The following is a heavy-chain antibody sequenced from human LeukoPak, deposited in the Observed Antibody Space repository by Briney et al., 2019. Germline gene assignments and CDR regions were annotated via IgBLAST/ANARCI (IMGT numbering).Heavy chain of an antibody. D-gene: IGHD4-17*01. Sequence: GGPLTLSCTASGFTLSSYRMSWVRQAPGKGLEWVDNIKQDGSEKYYVDSVKGQFIISRDNAKNSLYLQMNSLRAEDTAVYYCARDTYGDFIYYYYYGMDVWGKGTTVTVSS. CDR3: ARDTYGDFIYYYYYGMDV. CDR2: IKQDGSEK. J-gene: IGHJ6*04. V-gene: IGHV3-7*03. CDR1: GFTLSSYR.